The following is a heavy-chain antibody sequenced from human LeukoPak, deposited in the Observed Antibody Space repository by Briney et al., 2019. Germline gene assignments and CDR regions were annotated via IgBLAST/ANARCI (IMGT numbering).Heavy chain of an antibody. CDR2: LSASGGYT. CDR1: GFTFNNYA. Sequence: GGSLRLSCAASGFTFNNYAMSWVRQAPGKGLEWVSALSASGGYTYYADSVKGRFTISRDNSKNTLYLQMNSLRAEDTAVYYCVKGRYNWNYGGVFDYWGQGTLVIVSS. D-gene: IGHD1-7*01. V-gene: IGHV3-23*01. J-gene: IGHJ4*02. CDR3: VKGRYNWNYGGVFDY.